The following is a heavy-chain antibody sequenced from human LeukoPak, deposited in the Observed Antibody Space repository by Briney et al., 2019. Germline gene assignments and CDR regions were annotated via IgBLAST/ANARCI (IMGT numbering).Heavy chain of an antibody. J-gene: IGHJ4*02. CDR3: TTDYYDYVWGSYRPDY. D-gene: IGHD3-16*02. V-gene: IGHV3-15*01. Sequence: GGSLRLSCAASGFTFSNAWMTWVRQAPGQGLEWVARIKSKTDGETTDYAAPVKGRFTISRDDSKNTLYLQMNSLKTEDTAVYYCTTDYYDYVWGSYRPDYWGQGTLVTASS. CDR2: IKSKTDGETT. CDR1: GFTFSNAW.